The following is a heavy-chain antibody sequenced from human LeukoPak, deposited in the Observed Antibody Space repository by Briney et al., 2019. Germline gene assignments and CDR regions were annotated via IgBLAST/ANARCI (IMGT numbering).Heavy chain of an antibody. CDR2: INQDGSEK. D-gene: IGHD3-10*01. CDR1: EFSVSNYW. V-gene: IGHV3-7*01. CDR3: AKQGVTLVRGILSCGMDV. Sequence: GGSLRLSCAASEFSVSNYWMTWVRQAPGKALEWVANINQDGSEKYYVDSVKGRFTISRDNAKKSLWLQMNSLRAEDTAVYYCAKQGVTLVRGILSCGMDVWGQGTSVSVSS. J-gene: IGHJ6*02.